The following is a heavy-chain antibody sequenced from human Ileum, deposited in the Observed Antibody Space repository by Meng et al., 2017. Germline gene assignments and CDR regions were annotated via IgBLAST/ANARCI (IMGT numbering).Heavy chain of an antibody. J-gene: IGHJ4*02. D-gene: IGHD3-16*01. CDR2: IYYNVNT. V-gene: IGHV4-39*01. CDR1: GDSIRYSSYY. Sequence: QLQLQESGPGLVKPSETLSLTCAVSGDSIRYSSYYWGWVRQPPGQGLEWIGSIYYNVNTYYSPSLKGRASISVDTSKNQFSLKLSSVTAADTAVYYCARPAVTTALGGFDYWGQGTLVTVSS. CDR3: ARPAVTTALGGFDY.